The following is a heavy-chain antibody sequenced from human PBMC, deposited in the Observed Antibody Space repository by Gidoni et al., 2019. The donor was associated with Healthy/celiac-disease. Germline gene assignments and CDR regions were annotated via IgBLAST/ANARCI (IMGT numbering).Heavy chain of an antibody. CDR3: AKAAQGYYDSSGYNYFDY. D-gene: IGHD3-22*01. CDR1: GFTFADYA. V-gene: IGHV3-9*01. J-gene: IGHJ4*02. CDR2: IRWNSGSI. Sequence: DVQLVESGGGLVQPGRSLRLSGAASGFTFADYAMHWVRQAPGKGLEWVSGIRWNSGSIGYADSVKGRFTISRDNAKNSLYLQINSLRAEDTALYYCAKAAQGYYDSSGYNYFDYWGQGTLVTVSS.